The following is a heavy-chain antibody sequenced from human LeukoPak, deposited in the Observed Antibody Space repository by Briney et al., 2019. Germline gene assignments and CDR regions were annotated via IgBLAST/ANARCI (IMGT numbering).Heavy chain of an antibody. J-gene: IGHJ6*03. Sequence: SVKVSCKASGGTFSSYAISWVRQAPGQGPEWMGGIIPIFGTANYAQKFQGRVTITTDESTSTAYMELSSLRSEDTAVYYCAREGIAAAGNHYYYYYMDVWGKGTTVTVSS. V-gene: IGHV1-69*05. D-gene: IGHD6-13*01. CDR2: IIPIFGTA. CDR1: GGTFSSYA. CDR3: AREGIAAAGNHYYYYYMDV.